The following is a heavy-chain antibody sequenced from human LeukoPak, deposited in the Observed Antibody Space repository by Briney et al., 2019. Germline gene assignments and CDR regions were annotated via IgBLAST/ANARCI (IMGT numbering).Heavy chain of an antibody. Sequence: SETLSLTCVVSGRFISSGGYYWGWIRHPPEKGLEWIGSYHQRGITYYNTSLKSRVTISVDKSKNQFSLELTSVTAADTAVYYCARNPPNYYDSSGRMGAFDVWGQGTMVTVSS. V-gene: IGHV4-39*01. J-gene: IGHJ3*01. CDR3: ARNPPNYYDSSGRMGAFDV. D-gene: IGHD3-22*01. CDR1: GRFISSGGYY. CDR2: YHQRGIT.